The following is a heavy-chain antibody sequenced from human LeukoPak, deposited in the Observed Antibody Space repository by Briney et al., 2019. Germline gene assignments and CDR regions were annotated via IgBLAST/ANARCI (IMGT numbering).Heavy chain of an antibody. D-gene: IGHD3-3*01. J-gene: IGHJ4*02. V-gene: IGHV4-34*01. CDR2: IKHSGST. CDR1: GGSFSGYY. Sequence: PSETLSLTCAVYGGSFSGYYWSWIRQPPGKGLEWIGEIKHSGSTNYNPSLKSRVTISVDTSKNQFSLKLSSVTATDTAVYYCARATYDAGDYWGQGTLVTVSS. CDR3: ARATYDAGDY.